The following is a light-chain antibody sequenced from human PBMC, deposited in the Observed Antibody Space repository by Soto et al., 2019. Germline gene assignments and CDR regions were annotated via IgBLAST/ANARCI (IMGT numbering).Light chain of an antibody. CDR1: QSVSSD. CDR2: GAS. V-gene: IGKV3-15*01. CDR3: QDYGSSEWT. Sequence: EIVMTQSPATLSVSPGERATLSCRASQSVSSDLAWYHQKPGQAPRLLIYGASTRATGIPERFSGSGSGTDFTLTISRLAPEDFAVYYCQDYGSSEWTFGQGTKVDI. J-gene: IGKJ1*01.